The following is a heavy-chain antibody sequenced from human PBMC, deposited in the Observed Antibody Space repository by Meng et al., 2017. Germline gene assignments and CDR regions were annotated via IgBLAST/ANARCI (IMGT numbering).Heavy chain of an antibody. CDR2: VNPINGKT. Sequence: QVHLVQDGAEVKKPGASVQVTCKPSGYLFTSYDINWIRQAPGQGLEWMGWVNPINGKTGYAQKFQGRLTMTRDTSIRTAYMELSSLKSEDTAIYYCARGGDYSSWDYWGQGTLVTVSS. J-gene: IGHJ4*02. CDR3: ARGGDYSSWDY. D-gene: IGHD4-11*01. CDR1: GYLFTSYD. V-gene: IGHV1-8*01.